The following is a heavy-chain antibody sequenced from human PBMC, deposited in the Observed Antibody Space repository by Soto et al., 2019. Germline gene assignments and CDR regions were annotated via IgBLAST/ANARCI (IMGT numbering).Heavy chain of an antibody. Sequence: GSTNYNPSLKSRVTISVDTSKNQFSLKLSSVTAADTAVYYCARLNDLITSMDVWGQGTTVTVSS. D-gene: IGHD3-3*01. J-gene: IGHJ6*02. CDR2: GST. V-gene: IGHV4-59*01. CDR3: ARLNDLITSMDV.